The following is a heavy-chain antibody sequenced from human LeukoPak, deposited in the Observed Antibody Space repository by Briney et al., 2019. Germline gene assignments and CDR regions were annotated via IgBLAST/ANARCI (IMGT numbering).Heavy chain of an antibody. Sequence: PSETLSLTCTVSGGSISSYYWSWIRQPPGKGLEWIGYIYYSGSTNYNPSLKSRVTISVDTSKNQFSLKLSSVTAADTAVYYCARTWFGELSFDYWGQGTLVTVSS. J-gene: IGHJ4*02. CDR2: IYYSGST. D-gene: IGHD3-10*01. V-gene: IGHV4-59*01. CDR3: ARTWFGELSFDY. CDR1: GGSISSYY.